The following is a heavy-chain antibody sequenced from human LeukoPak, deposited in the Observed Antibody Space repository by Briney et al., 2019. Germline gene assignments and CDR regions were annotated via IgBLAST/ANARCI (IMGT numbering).Heavy chain of an antibody. CDR2: IVVGSGNT. CDR1: VFTFTSSA. CDR3: AAGGGYYPLDY. J-gene: IGHJ4*02. V-gene: IGHV1-58*02. D-gene: IGHD3-22*01. Sequence: SVKVSCKASVFTFTSSAMQWVRQACGQRLEWIGWIVVGSGNTNYAQKFQERVTITRDMSTSTAYMELSSLRSEDTAVYYCAAGGGYYPLDYWGQGTLVTVSP.